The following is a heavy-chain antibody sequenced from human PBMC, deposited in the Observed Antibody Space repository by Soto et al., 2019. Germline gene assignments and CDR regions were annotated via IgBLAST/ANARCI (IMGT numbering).Heavy chain of an antibody. V-gene: IGHV1-2*02. CDR2: INPNSGGT. J-gene: IGHJ5*02. CDR3: ARSFRSGGYSMPPRKLNWFDP. CDR1: GYTFTGYY. Sequence: GASVKVSCKASGYTFTGYYMHWVRQAPGQGLEWMGWINPNSGGTNYAQKFQGRVTMTRDTSISTAYMELSRLRSDDTAVYYCARSFRSGGYSMPPRKLNWFDPWGQGTLVTVSS. D-gene: IGHD3-22*01.